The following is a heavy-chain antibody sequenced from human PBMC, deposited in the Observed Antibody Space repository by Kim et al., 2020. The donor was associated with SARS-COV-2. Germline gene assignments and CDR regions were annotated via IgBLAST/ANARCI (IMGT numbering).Heavy chain of an antibody. J-gene: IGHJ4*02. D-gene: IGHD3-10*01. Sequence: SETLSLTCTVSGGSISSGGYYWSWIRQHPGKGLEWIGYIYYSGSTYYNPSLKSRVTISVDASKNQFSLKLSSVTAADTAVYYCARDMGFGEGGYFDYWGQGTLVTVSS. CDR2: IYYSGST. CDR1: GGSISSGGYY. CDR3: ARDMGFGEGGYFDY. V-gene: IGHV4-31*03.